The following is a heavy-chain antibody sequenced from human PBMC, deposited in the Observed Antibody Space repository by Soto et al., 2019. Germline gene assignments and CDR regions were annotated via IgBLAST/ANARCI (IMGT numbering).Heavy chain of an antibody. CDR2: ISWNSGSI. D-gene: IGHD3-10*01. V-gene: IGHV3-9*01. J-gene: IGHJ4*02. CDR3: AKDIKDGRGFDY. CDR1: GFTFDDYA. Sequence: EVQLVESGGGLVQPGRSLRLSCAASGFTFDDYAMHWVRQAPGKGLEWVSGISWNSGSIGYADSVKGRFTISRDNAKNSLYLQMNSLRAEDTALYYCAKDIKDGRGFDYWGQGTLVTVSS.